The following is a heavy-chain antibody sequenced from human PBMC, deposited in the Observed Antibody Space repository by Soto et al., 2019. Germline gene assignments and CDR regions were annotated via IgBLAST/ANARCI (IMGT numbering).Heavy chain of an antibody. D-gene: IGHD3-22*01. CDR3: ARDRLLDSKTYYFNYGMDV. CDR2: ISSDEVNK. CDR1: GLTFTNCE. V-gene: IGHV3-30-3*01. Sequence: GGSLRLSCAASGLTFTNCEAHWVRQAPGMGLEWVAVISSDEVNKYYADSVKGRFTISRDKSKNTLYLEMSSLRPEDTAVYYCARDRLLDSKTYYFNYGMDVWGQGTTVTVSS. J-gene: IGHJ6*02.